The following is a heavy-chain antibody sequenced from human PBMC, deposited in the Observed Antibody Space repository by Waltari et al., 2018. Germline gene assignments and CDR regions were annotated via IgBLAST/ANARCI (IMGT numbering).Heavy chain of an antibody. J-gene: IGHJ4*02. V-gene: IGHV3-23*01. Sequence: EVQLLESGGDLVQPGGSLRLSCGVSRFTFNNYALNWVRRAPGTGLQWVAAITISDATYSAYPVKGRFTISRDISKDTVYLQMNSLRAEDTAIYYCAKPFYNWDDPLDSWGQGTLVTVSS. CDR3: AKPFYNWDDPLDS. CDR2: ITISDAT. D-gene: IGHD1-20*01. CDR1: RFTFNNYA.